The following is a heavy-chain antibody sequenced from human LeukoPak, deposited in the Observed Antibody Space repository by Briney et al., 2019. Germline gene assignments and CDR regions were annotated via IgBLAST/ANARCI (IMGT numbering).Heavy chain of an antibody. D-gene: IGHD2-2*01. J-gene: IGHJ3*02. CDR2: IYTSGST. CDR1: GGSISSYY. CDR3: ARDTSRYCSSTSCYGLGYAFDI. Sequence: SETLSLTCTVSGGSISSYYWSWIRQPAGKGLEWIGRIYTSGSTNYNPSLKSRVTMSVDTSKNQFSLKLSSVTAADTAAYYCARDTSRYCSSTSCYGLGYAFDIWGQGTMVTVSS. V-gene: IGHV4-4*07.